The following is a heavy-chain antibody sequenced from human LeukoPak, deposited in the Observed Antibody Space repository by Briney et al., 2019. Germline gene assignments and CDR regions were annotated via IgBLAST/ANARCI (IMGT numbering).Heavy chain of an antibody. V-gene: IGHV4-31*03. CDR3: ARAAHDPVIWFDP. CDR2: IYYSGST. Sequence: PSETLSLTCTVSGGSISSGGYYWSWIRQHPGKGLKWIGYIYYSGSTYYNPSLKSRVTISVDTSKNQFSLKLSSVTAADTAVYYCARAAHDPVIWFDPWGQGTLVTVSS. D-gene: IGHD1-1*01. J-gene: IGHJ5*02. CDR1: GGSISSGGYY.